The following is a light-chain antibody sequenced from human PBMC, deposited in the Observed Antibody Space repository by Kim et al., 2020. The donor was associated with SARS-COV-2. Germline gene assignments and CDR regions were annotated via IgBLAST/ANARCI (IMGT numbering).Light chain of an antibody. CDR1: SGHSNYA. Sequence: QPVLTQSPSASASLGASVNLTCTLSSGHSNYAIAWHQQQPEKGPRYLMRLNSDGSHRKGDGIPDRFSGSSSGDERYLTISSLQSEDEADYYCQTWDTGIQVFGTGTKVTVL. CDR2: LNSDGSH. CDR3: QTWDTGIQV. J-gene: IGLJ1*01. V-gene: IGLV4-69*01.